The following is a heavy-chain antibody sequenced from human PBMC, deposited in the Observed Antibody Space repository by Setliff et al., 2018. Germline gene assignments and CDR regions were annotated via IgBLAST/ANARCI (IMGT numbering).Heavy chain of an antibody. CDR3: VRESAGDESVRHLYYTDV. D-gene: IGHD1-1*01. Sequence: SETLSLTCTVSGGSMSSGPNYWSWIRQPAGRGLEWVGRVYSSVYSSGITSYNPSLKSRVTISMDTSKNQFSLGLTSVTAADTAVYYCVRESAGDESVRHLYYTDVWGRGTTVTVSS. CDR1: GGSMSSGPNY. CDR2: VYSSVYSSGIT. J-gene: IGHJ6*03. V-gene: IGHV4-61*02.